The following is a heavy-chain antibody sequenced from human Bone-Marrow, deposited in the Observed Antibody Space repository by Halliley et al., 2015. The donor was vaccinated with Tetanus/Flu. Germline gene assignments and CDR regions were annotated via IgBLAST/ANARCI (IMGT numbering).Heavy chain of an antibody. J-gene: IGHJ4*02. CDR3: AREFLLGSSDY. Sequence: GLEWVSGIYSGETTFYTDSVMGRFTISRDSSENMVHLQMSSLRAEDTAVYYCAREFLLGSSDYWGQGTLVTASS. D-gene: IGHD1-26*01. V-gene: IGHV3-66*01. CDR2: IYSGETT.